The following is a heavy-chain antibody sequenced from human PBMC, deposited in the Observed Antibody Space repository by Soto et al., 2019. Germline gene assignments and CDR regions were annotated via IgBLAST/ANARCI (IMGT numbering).Heavy chain of an antibody. D-gene: IGHD3-10*01. V-gene: IGHV1-18*04. Sequence: QDQLVQSGAEVKKPGASVKVSCKATGYTFTSHSIIWVRRAPGEGLERVGWISAYNGYTNSAENFQGRVTMTTDASTNTAYMELRSLRSHDTAVYYCARVGYYYGSGSYVFDPWGQGTLVTVSS. CDR3: ARVGYYYGSGSYVFDP. J-gene: IGHJ5*02. CDR2: ISAYNGYT. CDR1: GYTFTSHS.